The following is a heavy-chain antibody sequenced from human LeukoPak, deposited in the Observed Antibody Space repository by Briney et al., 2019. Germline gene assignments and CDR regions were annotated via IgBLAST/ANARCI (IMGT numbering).Heavy chain of an antibody. CDR3: ARGGVPTTTRSNYYYYYGMDV. V-gene: IGHV4-34*01. Sequence: SETLSLTCAVYGGSFSGYYWSWIRQPPGKGLEWIGEINHSGSTNYNPSLKSRVTISVDTSKNQFSLKLSSVTAADTAVYYCARGGVPTTTRSNYYYYYGMDVWGQGTTVTVSS. CDR2: INHSGST. J-gene: IGHJ6*02. D-gene: IGHD1-1*01. CDR1: GGSFSGYY.